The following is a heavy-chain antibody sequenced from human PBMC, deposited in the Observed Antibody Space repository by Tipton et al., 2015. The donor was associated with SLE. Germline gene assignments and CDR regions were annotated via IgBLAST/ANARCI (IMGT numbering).Heavy chain of an antibody. V-gene: IGHV4-39*01. CDR3: ARLPESTSRYDY. Sequence: TLSLTCTVSGGSISSSSYYWGWIRQPPGKGLEWIGSIYYSGRTYYNPSLKSRVTISVDTSKNQFSLKVSSVTAADTAVYYCARLPESTSRYDYWGQGTLLTVSS. CDR1: GGSISSSSYY. D-gene: IGHD2-2*01. J-gene: IGHJ4*02. CDR2: IYYSGRT.